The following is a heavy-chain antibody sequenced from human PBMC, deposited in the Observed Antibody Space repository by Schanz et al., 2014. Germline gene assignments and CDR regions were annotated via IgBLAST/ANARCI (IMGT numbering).Heavy chain of an antibody. CDR1: GYTFIDYY. V-gene: IGHV1-2*02. CDR2: IDPNGGAT. J-gene: IGHJ3*02. CDR3: ARDWSPGSENAFDI. Sequence: QVQLVQSGAEVKKPGASVKVSCKASGYTFIDYYMHWVRQAPGQGLEWVGWIDPNGGATNHAQMLQGRVTMTRDTSISTAYMEVTSLRLDDTAIYYCARDWSPGSENAFDIWGPGTMVTVSS. D-gene: IGHD3-10*01.